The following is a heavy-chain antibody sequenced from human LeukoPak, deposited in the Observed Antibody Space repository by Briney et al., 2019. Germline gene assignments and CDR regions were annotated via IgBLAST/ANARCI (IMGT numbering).Heavy chain of an antibody. CDR1: GFTFDDYA. J-gene: IGHJ4*02. CDR2: ISWNSGSI. D-gene: IGHD6-19*01. CDR3: AKAKDSSGWENFDY. V-gene: IGHV3-9*01. Sequence: GRSLRLSCAASGFTFDDYAMHWVRQAPGKGLEWVSGISWNSGSIGYADSVKGRFTISRDNAKNSLYLQMNSLRAEDTALYYCAKAKDSSGWENFDYWGQGTLVTVSS.